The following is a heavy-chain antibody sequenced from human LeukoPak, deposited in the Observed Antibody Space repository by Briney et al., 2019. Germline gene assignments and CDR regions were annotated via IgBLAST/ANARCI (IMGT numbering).Heavy chain of an antibody. CDR3: ARRKGDYTWPIYYFDY. CDR1: GYSISSGYY. Sequence: SETLSLTCTVSGYSISSGYYWGWIRQPPGKGLEWIGSIYHSGSTYYNPSLKSRVTISVDTSKNQFSLKLSSVTAADTAVYYCARRKGDYTWPIYYFDYWGQGTLVTVSS. D-gene: IGHD4-17*01. V-gene: IGHV4-38-2*02. J-gene: IGHJ4*02. CDR2: IYHSGST.